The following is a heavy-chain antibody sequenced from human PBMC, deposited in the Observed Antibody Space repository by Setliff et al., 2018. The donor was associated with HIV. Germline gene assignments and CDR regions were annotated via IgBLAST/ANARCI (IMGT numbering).Heavy chain of an antibody. Sequence: GGSLRLFCAASGFTFSSYGMHWVRQAPGKGLEWVAFIEHDGSKKFYADSVKGRFTISRDNAKNSLYLQMNSLRAEDTAVYYCAREDYYYDSSGYSFLDYWGQGTLVTVSS. CDR1: GFTFSSYG. CDR2: IEHDGSKK. D-gene: IGHD3-22*01. V-gene: IGHV3-33*05. CDR3: AREDYYYDSSGYSFLDY. J-gene: IGHJ4*02.